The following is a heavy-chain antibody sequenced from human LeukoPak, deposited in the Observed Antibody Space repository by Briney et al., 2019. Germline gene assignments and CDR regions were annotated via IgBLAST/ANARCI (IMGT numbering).Heavy chain of an antibody. V-gene: IGHV3-9*01. Sequence: GGSLRLSCAASGFTFDDYALHWVRQAPGKGLEWVSGISWNSGSIAYADSVKGRFTISRDNAKNFLYLQMNSLGAEDTALYYCAKALAGAIYYYGMDVWGQGTTVTVSS. D-gene: IGHD1-26*01. CDR2: ISWNSGSI. J-gene: IGHJ6*02. CDR1: GFTFDDYA. CDR3: AKALAGAIYYYGMDV.